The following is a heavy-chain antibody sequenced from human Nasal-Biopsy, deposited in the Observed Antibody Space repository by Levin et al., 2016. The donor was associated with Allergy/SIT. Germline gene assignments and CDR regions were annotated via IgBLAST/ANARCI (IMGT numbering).Heavy chain of an antibody. V-gene: IGHV3-7*01. J-gene: IGHJ4*02. D-gene: IGHD6-13*01. Sequence: GESLKISCAASGFSLDSYWMTWVRQAPGRGLEWVANIKHDGSEKYYVDPVKGRFTISRDNAKNSLYLQMNSLRAEDTAVYYCASRRCSVGACYISSWRCFDYWGQGALVTVSS. CDR1: GFSLDSYW. CDR2: IKHDGSEK. CDR3: ASRRCSVGACYISSWRCFDY.